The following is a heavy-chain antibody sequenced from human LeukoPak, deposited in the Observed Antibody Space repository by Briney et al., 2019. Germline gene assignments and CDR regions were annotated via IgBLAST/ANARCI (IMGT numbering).Heavy chain of an antibody. Sequence: PSETLSLTCTASGGSISSSNYYWGWIRQPPGKGLEWIGSGHYSGSTCYNPSLKSRVTISVDTSKNHFSLNLNSVTAVDTAVYYCARHGRRGDCYSFWFDPWGQGTLVTVSS. CDR2: GHYSGST. V-gene: IGHV4-39*01. J-gene: IGHJ5*02. CDR3: ARHGRRGDCYSFWFDP. D-gene: IGHD2-21*02. CDR1: GGSISSSNYY.